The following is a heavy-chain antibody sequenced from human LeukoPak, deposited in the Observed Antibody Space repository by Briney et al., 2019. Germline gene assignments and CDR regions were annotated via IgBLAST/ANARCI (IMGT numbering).Heavy chain of an antibody. J-gene: IGHJ3*02. D-gene: IGHD3-9*01. Sequence: ASETLSLTCAVSGGSISSGDYSWSWIRQPPGKGLEWIGYIYHSGSTYYNPSLKSRVTISVDRSKNQFSLKLSSVTAADTAVYYCARGVFDDILTGVRAFDIWGQGTMVTVSS. V-gene: IGHV4-30-2*01. CDR1: GGSISSGDYS. CDR3: ARGVFDDILTGVRAFDI. CDR2: IYHSGST.